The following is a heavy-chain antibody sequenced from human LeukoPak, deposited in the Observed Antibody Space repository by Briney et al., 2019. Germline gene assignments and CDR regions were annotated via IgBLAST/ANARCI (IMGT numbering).Heavy chain of an antibody. J-gene: IGHJ4*02. CDR3: ARAQYSNYVHDH. D-gene: IGHD4-11*01. Sequence: PSETLSLNCIVSGGSIITSSYNWGWIRQPPGKGLEWIGSIYYSGSTYYNPSLKSRVTISLDRSKNQFSLRLSSVTAADTAVYYCARAQYSNYVHDHWGQGTLVTVSS. V-gene: IGHV4-39*07. CDR1: GGSIITSSYN. CDR2: IYYSGST.